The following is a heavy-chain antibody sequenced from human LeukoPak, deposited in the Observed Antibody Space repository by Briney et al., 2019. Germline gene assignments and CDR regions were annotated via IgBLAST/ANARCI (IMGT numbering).Heavy chain of an antibody. V-gene: IGHV3-48*01. Sequence: PGGSLRLSCAASGFTFSSYSMNWVRQAPGKGLEWVSYISSSSSTIYYADSVKGRFTISRDNAKNSLYLQMNSLRAEDTAVYYCARQLGKWFDPWGQGTLVTVSS. J-gene: IGHJ5*02. D-gene: IGHD7-27*01. CDR1: GFTFSSYS. CDR3: ARQLGKWFDP. CDR2: ISSSSSTI.